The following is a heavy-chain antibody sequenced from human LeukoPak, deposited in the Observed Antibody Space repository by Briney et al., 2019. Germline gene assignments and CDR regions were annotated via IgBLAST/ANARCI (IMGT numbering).Heavy chain of an antibody. Sequence: GGSLRLSCAASGFTFTNYATSWVRQAPGKGLEWVSAISGSGGSTYYADSVKGRFTISRDNSKNTLYLQMNSLRAEDTAVYYCAKGQQWFLFDNWGQGTLVTVSS. V-gene: IGHV3-23*01. D-gene: IGHD6-19*01. CDR2: ISGSGGST. J-gene: IGHJ4*02. CDR1: GFTFTNYA. CDR3: AKGQQWFLFDN.